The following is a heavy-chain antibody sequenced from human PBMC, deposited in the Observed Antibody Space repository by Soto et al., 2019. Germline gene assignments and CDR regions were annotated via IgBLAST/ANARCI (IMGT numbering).Heavy chain of an antibody. V-gene: IGHV4-59*01. CDR2: GLRPDYT. Sequence: SETLSLTCTVSGGSINDYYWSWTRQPPGKGLEWIAYGLRPDYTGYNPSLRNRVTISSDTSKNQFSLRLISVTAADTAVYYCVAGPDRAKSAYWGQGTLVTVS. J-gene: IGHJ4*01. CDR3: VAGPDRAKSAY. CDR1: GGSINDYY.